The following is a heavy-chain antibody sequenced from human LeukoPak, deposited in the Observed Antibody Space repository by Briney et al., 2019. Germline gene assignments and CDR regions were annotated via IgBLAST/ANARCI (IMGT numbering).Heavy chain of an antibody. CDR1: GFTFSSYA. CDR2: ISGSGVAT. Sequence: GGSLRLSCAASGFTFSSYATSWVRQAPGKGLEWVSAISGSGVATYYADSVKGRFTISRDNSKNTLYLQMNSLRAGDTAVYYCAKGNYDFWSGYPGLSYFDYWGQGTLVTVSS. D-gene: IGHD3-3*01. J-gene: IGHJ4*02. CDR3: AKGNYDFWSGYPGLSYFDY. V-gene: IGHV3-23*01.